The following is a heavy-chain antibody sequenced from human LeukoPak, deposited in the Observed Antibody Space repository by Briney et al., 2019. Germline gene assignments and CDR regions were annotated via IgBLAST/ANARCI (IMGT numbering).Heavy chain of an antibody. D-gene: IGHD2-15*01. V-gene: IGHV4-34*01. CDR2: INHSGST. J-gene: IGHJ4*02. CDR3: AVVGVSRRQFDY. CDR1: GGSFSGYY. Sequence: SETMSLTCAVYGGSFSGYYWSWIRQPPGKGLEWIGEINHSGSTNYNPSLKSRVTISVDTSKNQFSLKLSSVTAADTAVYYCAVVGVSRRQFDYWGQGTLVTVSS.